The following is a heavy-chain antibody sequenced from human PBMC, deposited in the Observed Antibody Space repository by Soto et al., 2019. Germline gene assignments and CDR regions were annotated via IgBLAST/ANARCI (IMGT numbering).Heavy chain of an antibody. D-gene: IGHD2-21*02. CDR3: ARGSDGVWNWFDP. CDR1: GGSISSGFYS. Sequence: SETLSLTCAVYGGSISSGFYSWSWIRQPPGQGLEWIGYIYNSGNTYYNPSLMSRVTISVDRSQNHFSLKLTSVTAADTAVYYCARGSDGVWNWFDPWGQGTQVTVS. J-gene: IGHJ5*02. V-gene: IGHV4-30-2*01. CDR2: IYNSGNT.